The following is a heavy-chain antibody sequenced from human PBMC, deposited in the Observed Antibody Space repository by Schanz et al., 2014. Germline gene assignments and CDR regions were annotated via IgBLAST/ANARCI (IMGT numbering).Heavy chain of an antibody. V-gene: IGHV1-69*09. D-gene: IGHD5-12*01. CDR2: INPIHGIV. Sequence: QVQLVQSGAEVKKPGASVKVSCKASGYTFTSDSMHWVRQAPGQGLEWMGMINPIHGIVNYAQRFQDRVRITADKSTSTAYMELSSLRSDDTAVYYCARGGGPEDVFEIWGQGTILTVSS. J-gene: IGHJ3*02. CDR1: GYTFTSDS. CDR3: ARGGGPEDVFEI.